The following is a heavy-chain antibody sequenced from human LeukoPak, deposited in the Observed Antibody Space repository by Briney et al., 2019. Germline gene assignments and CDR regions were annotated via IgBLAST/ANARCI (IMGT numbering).Heavy chain of an antibody. J-gene: IGHJ3*02. D-gene: IGHD5-24*01. CDR1: GYTFTNYY. CDR2: FNPSGGST. Sequence: ASVKVSCKASGYTFTNYYMHWLRQAPGQGLEWVGVFNPSGGSTSYAQKFQGRVTVTRDTSTSTVYMELSSLRSEDTAVYFCARVRDGYNDAFDIWGQGTMVTVS. CDR3: ARVRDGYNDAFDI. V-gene: IGHV1-46*01.